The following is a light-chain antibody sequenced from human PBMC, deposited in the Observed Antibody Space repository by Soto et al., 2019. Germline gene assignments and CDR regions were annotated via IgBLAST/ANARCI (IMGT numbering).Light chain of an antibody. V-gene: IGKV1-9*01. CDR3: QQLKSYPLS. J-gene: IGKJ4*01. CDR2: AAS. Sequence: DIQLTQSPSFLSASVGDRVTITCRTSQDISSYLAWYQQKPGKAPQLLISAASTLQSRVPSRFSGSGSGTEFTLTISSLQPEDFATYYCQQLKSYPLSFGGGTKVEI. CDR1: QDISSY.